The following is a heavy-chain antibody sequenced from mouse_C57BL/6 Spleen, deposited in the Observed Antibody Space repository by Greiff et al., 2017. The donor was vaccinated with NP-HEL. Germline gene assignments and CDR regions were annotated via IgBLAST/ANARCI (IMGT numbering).Heavy chain of an antibody. J-gene: IGHJ4*01. Sequence: VQLQQPGAELVRPGTSVKLSCKASGYTFTSYWMHWVKQRPGQGLEWIGVIDPSDSYTNYNQKFKGKATLTVDTSSSTAYMQLSSRTAEDSAVYYCARWYYGSRVSMDYWGQGTSVTVSS. CDR3: ARWYYGSRVSMDY. CDR2: IDPSDSYT. V-gene: IGHV1-59*01. CDR1: GYTFTSYW. D-gene: IGHD1-1*01.